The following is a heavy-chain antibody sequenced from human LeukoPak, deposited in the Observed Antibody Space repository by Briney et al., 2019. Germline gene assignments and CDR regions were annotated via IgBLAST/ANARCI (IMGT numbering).Heavy chain of an antibody. CDR3: AKVADPHSSGWYSDY. V-gene: IGHV3-30*18. J-gene: IGHJ4*02. D-gene: IGHD6-19*01. Sequence: QPGGSLRLSCAASGFTFSSYGMHWVRQAPGKGLEWVAVISYDGSNKYYADSVKGRFTISRDNSKNTLYLQMNSLRAEDTAVYYCAKVADPHSSGWYSDYWGQGTLVTVSS. CDR2: ISYDGSNK. CDR1: GFTFSSYG.